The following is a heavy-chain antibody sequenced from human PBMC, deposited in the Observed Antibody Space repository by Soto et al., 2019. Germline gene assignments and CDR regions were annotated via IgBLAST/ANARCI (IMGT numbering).Heavy chain of an antibody. J-gene: IGHJ5*02. V-gene: IGHV4-39*01. CDR2: IYYSGST. CDR3: PYSSGWYGWFDP. Sequence: LSLTCTVSGGSISSSSYYWGWIRQPPGKGLEWIGSIYYSGSTYYNPSLKSRVTISVDTSKNQFSLKLSSVTAADTAVYYCPYSSGWYGWFDPWGQGTLVTVSS. D-gene: IGHD6-19*01. CDR1: GGSISSSSYY.